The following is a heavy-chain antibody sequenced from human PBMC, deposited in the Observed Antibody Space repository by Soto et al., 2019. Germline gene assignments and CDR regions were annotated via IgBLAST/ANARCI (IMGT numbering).Heavy chain of an antibody. Sequence: ASVKVSCKASGYTFTSYGISWVRQAPGQGLEWMGWISAYNGNTNYAQKVQGRVTMTTDTSTSTAYMELRSLRSDDTAVYYCARGRRLLTNNWFDPWGQGTLVTVSS. D-gene: IGHD3-22*01. J-gene: IGHJ5*02. CDR3: ARGRRLLTNNWFDP. V-gene: IGHV1-18*01. CDR2: ISAYNGNT. CDR1: GYTFTSYG.